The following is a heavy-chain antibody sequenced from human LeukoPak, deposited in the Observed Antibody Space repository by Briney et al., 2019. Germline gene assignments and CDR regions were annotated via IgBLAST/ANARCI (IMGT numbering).Heavy chain of an antibody. V-gene: IGHV3-30*02. CDR3: ANRPTVAVAGMGKSFDI. D-gene: IGHD6-19*01. CDR2: IRYDVSNK. J-gene: IGHJ3*02. CDR1: GFTFSIYG. Sequence: QLGGSLRLSCAASGFTFSIYGMHWVRQAPGKGLEWVAFIRYDVSNKYNADSVKGRFTICRDNSKNTLYLQMNSLRAEDTAVYYCANRPTVAVAGMGKSFDIWGQGTMVTVSS.